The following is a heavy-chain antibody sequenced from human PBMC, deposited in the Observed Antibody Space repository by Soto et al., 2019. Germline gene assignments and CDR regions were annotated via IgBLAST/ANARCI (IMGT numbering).Heavy chain of an antibody. J-gene: IGHJ6*02. CDR3: ASDSGSGSYYYYGMDV. V-gene: IGHV1-69*02. CDR2: IIPILGIA. Sequence: QVQLVQSGAEVKKPGSSVKVSCKASGGTVSSYTISWVRQAPGQGLEWMGRIIPILGIANYAQKFQARVTLTAPKSTRTAYMELSSLRSEDTAVYYCASDSGSGSYYYYGMDVWGQGTTVTVSS. CDR1: GGTVSSYT. D-gene: IGHD3-10*01.